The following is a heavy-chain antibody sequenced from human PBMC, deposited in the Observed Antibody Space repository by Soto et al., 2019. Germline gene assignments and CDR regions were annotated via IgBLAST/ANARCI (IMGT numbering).Heavy chain of an antibody. Sequence: QVQLQESGPGLVKTSQTLSLTCTVSGASTGSGGYYWSWIRQHPGKGLEWIGYIYYTGSSYYSPSLKTRASISVDTSRNQFSLNLGSVTAADTAVYYCARADYGDRGLAFDSWGQGTLVTVSS. J-gene: IGHJ4*02. CDR2: IYYTGSS. D-gene: IGHD4-17*01. V-gene: IGHV4-31*03. CDR1: GASTGSGGYY. CDR3: ARADYGDRGLAFDS.